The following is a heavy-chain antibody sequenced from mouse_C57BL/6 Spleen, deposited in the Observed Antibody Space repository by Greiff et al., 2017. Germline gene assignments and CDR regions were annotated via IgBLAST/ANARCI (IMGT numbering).Heavy chain of an antibody. CDR2: IDPNSGGT. CDR1: GYTFTSYW. D-gene: IGHD2-4*01. Sequence: QVQLKQPGAELVKPGASVKLSCKASGYTFTSYWMHWVKQRPGRGLEWIGRIDPNSGGTKYNEKFKSKATLTVDKPSSTAYMQLSSLTSEDSAVYYCARTGEIYYDYDRGVWFAYWGQGTLVTVSA. CDR3: ARTGEIYYDYDRGVWFAY. V-gene: IGHV1-72*01. J-gene: IGHJ3*01.